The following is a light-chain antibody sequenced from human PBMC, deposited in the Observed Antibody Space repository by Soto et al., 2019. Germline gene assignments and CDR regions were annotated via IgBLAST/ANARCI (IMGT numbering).Light chain of an antibody. J-gene: IGKJ1*01. CDR3: QQYGSSPPWT. CDR2: GAS. V-gene: IGKV3-20*01. CDR1: QSVSSSY. Sequence: EIVLTQSPGTLSLSPGERATLSCRASQSVSSSYLAWYQQKPGQAPRLLIYGASSRATGIPDRFSGSGSGTDLTLTISRLEPEDFTVYYCQQYGSSPPWTSGQGTTVEIK.